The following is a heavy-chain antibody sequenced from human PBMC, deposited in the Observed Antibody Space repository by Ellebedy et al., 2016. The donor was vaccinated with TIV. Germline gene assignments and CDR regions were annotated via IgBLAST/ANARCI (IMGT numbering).Heavy chain of an antibody. CDR3: ARPDYDSSGFYLR. V-gene: IGHV4-39*01. Sequence: MPLETLSLTCAVSGGSISRSSYYWGWIRQPPGKGLEWIGSIYYTGRTYYNPSLKSRVSISVATSKNQISLKLSSVTAADTAVYYCARPDYDSSGFYLRWGQGTLVTVSS. J-gene: IGHJ4*02. D-gene: IGHD3-22*01. CDR1: GGSISRSSYY. CDR2: IYYTGRT.